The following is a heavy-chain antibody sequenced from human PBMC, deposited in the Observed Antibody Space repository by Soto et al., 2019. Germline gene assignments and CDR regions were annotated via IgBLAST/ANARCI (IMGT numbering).Heavy chain of an antibody. V-gene: IGHV3-30*18. D-gene: IGHD6-19*01. CDR2: ISYDGSNK. CDR1: VFTFSSYG. Sequence: ESGGGVVQPGRSLRLSCAASVFTFSSYGMHWVRQAPGKGLEWVAVISYDGSNKYYADSVKGRFTISRDNSKNTLYLQMSSLRAEDTAVYYCVKDGSSGWPYYYGLDVWGQGTTVTVSS. CDR3: VKDGSSGWPYYYGLDV. J-gene: IGHJ6*02.